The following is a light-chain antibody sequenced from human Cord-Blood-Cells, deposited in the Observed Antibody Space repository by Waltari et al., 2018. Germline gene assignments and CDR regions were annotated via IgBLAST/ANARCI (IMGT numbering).Light chain of an antibody. CDR1: SNIVGNQG. Sequence: QAELTQPPSVSKGLRPTATLTCTGNSNIVGNQGAAWLQQHQGHPPKLLSYRNNNRPSGISERFSASRSGNTASLTITGLQPEDEADYYCSALDSSLSAWVFGGGTKLTVL. V-gene: IGLV10-54*02. CDR2: RNN. J-gene: IGLJ3*02. CDR3: SALDSSLSAWV.